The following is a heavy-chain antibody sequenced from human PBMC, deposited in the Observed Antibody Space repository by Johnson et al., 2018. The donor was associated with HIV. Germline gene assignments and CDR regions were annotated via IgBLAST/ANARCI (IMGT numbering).Heavy chain of an antibody. J-gene: IGHJ3*02. CDR3: ARDIAVNFFDI. Sequence: EVQVLESGGGLVQPGGSLRLSCAASGFTFSSYDMHWVRQATGKGLEWVSAIGTAGDTYYPGSVKGRFTISRENAKNSLYLQMNSLRAGDTAVYYCARDIAVNFFDIWGQGTMVTVSS. CDR1: GFTFSSYD. D-gene: IGHD6-19*01. V-gene: IGHV3-13*01. CDR2: IGTAGDT.